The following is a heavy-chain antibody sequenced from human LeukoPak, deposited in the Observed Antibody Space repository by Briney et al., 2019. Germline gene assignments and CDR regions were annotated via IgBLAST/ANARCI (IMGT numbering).Heavy chain of an antibody. CDR2: ISYDGSNK. J-gene: IGHJ4*02. CDR1: GFTFSSYG. Sequence: SGGSLRLPCAASGFTFSSYGMHWVRQAPGKGLEWVAVISYDGSNKYYADSVKGRFTISRDNSKNTLYLQMNSLRAEDTAVYYCAKVLADYYDSSGYSHWGQGTLVTVSS. D-gene: IGHD3-22*01. V-gene: IGHV3-30*18. CDR3: AKVLADYYDSSGYSH.